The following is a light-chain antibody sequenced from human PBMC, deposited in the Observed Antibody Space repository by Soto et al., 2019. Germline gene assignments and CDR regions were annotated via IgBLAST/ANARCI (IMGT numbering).Light chain of an antibody. V-gene: IGKV3D-20*02. CDR2: GAS. J-gene: IGKJ5*01. CDR3: QQRTNRPPIT. CDR1: QSWSISY. Sequence: EIVLTQSPGTLSLSPGEGATLSCRASQSWSISYLAWYQQKPGQAPRLLIYGASSRATGIPDRFSGSGSGTDFTLTISSLEPEDFSVYYCQQRTNRPPITFGQGTLLE.